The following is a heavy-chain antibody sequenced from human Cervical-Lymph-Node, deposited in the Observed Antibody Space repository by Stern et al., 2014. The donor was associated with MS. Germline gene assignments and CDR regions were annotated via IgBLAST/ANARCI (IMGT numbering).Heavy chain of an antibody. CDR3: ARDFVDTAMITRSDYLDS. D-gene: IGHD5-18*01. CDR1: GYTLTNYP. J-gene: IGHJ4*02. Sequence: QVQLVESGSELKEPWASVKVSCKASGYTLTNYPMNWVRQAPGQGLEWMGWINTNTGNSTYAQGFTGRFVFSLDTSVSTAYLHISSLKAEDTAVYYCARDFVDTAMITRSDYLDSWGQGTLVTVSS. V-gene: IGHV7-4-1*02. CDR2: INTNTGNS.